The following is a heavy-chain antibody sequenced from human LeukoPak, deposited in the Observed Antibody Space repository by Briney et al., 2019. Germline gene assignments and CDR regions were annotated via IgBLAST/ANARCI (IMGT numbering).Heavy chain of an antibody. D-gene: IGHD3-22*01. CDR1: GFTFSSYE. V-gene: IGHV3-48*03. CDR2: ISSSGSTK. J-gene: IGHJ4*02. Sequence: GGSLRLSCAAPGFTFSSYEMNWVRQAPGKGLEWVSYISSSGSTKYYPDSVKGRFTISRDNAKNSLFLQMNSLRAEDTAVYYCARDSYYFDGSGHKGYFDYWGQGTLVTVSS. CDR3: ARDSYYFDGSGHKGYFDY.